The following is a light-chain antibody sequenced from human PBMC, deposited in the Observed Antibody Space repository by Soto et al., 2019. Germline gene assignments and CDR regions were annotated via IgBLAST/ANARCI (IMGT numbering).Light chain of an antibody. J-gene: IGLJ2*01. CDR3: QSYDSSLSGFVV. Sequence: QSVLTQPPSVSGALGQRVTISCTGITSNIGAGYDVHWYQLLPGRAPKLLIYFNSNRPSGVPDRFSGSKSGTSASLAITGLQAEDEADYYCQSYDSSLSGFVVFGGGTKVTVL. CDR1: TSNIGAGYD. CDR2: FNS. V-gene: IGLV1-40*01.